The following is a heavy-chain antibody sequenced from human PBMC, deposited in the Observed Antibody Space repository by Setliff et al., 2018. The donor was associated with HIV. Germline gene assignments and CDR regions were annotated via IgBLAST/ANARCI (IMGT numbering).Heavy chain of an antibody. CDR3: TRDTGYILSGYRPHWYFDL. V-gene: IGHV4-34*01. J-gene: IGHJ2*01. CDR1: GASFSGYF. Sequence: PSETLSLTCTLYGASFSGYFWSWIRQPPGKGLEWIGEINHAGSTNFNPSLKGRVTISSDTSKNLFSLKLTTVTAADAAVYYCTRDTGYILSGYRPHWYFDLWGRGTLVTVS. D-gene: IGHD3-9*01. CDR2: INHAGST.